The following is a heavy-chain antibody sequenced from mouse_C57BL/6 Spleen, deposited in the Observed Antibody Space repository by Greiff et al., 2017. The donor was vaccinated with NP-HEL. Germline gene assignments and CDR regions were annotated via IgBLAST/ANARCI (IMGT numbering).Heavy chain of an antibody. V-gene: IGHV1-42*01. J-gene: IGHJ4*01. CDR1: GYSFTGYY. Sequence: EVHLVESGPELVKPGASVKISCKASGYSFTGYYMNWVKQSPEKSLEWIGEINPSTGGTTYNQKFKAKATLTVDKSSSTAYMQLKSLTSEDSAVYYCARSEGYYYGSSYDAMDYWGQGTSVTVSS. CDR3: ARSEGYYYGSSYDAMDY. D-gene: IGHD1-1*01. CDR2: INPSTGGT.